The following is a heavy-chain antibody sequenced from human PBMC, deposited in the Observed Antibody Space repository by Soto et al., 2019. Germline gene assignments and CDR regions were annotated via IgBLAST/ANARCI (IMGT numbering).Heavy chain of an antibody. V-gene: IGHV4-39*01. CDR3: ARQRGYSGYKLLPGHYYFDY. CDR2: IYYSGST. Sequence: SETLSLTCTVSGGSISSSSYYWGWIRQPPGKGLEWIGSIYYSGSTYYNPSLKSRVTISVDTSKNQFSLKLSSVTAADTAVYYCARQRGYSGYKLLPGHYYFDYWGQGTLVTVSS. CDR1: GGSISSSSYY. J-gene: IGHJ4*02. D-gene: IGHD5-12*01.